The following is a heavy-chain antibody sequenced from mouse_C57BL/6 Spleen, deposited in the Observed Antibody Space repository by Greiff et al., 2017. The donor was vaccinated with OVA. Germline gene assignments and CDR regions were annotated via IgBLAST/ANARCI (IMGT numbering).Heavy chain of an antibody. J-gene: IGHJ1*03. Sequence: EVQLVESGGGLVKPGGSLKLSCAASGFTFSSYAMSWVRQTPEKRLEWVATISDGGSYTYYPDNVKGRFTISRDNAKNNLYLQMSHLKSEDTAMYYCAREGGDSNWYFDVWGTGTTVTVSS. CDR1: GFTFSSYA. CDR3: AREGGDSNWYFDV. V-gene: IGHV5-4*01. CDR2: ISDGGSYT.